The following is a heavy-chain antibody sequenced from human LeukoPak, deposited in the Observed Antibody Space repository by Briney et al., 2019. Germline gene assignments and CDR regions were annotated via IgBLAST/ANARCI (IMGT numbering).Heavy chain of an antibody. CDR2: ISGSGGST. CDR3: AKDSSGWYDYYYGMDV. V-gene: IGHV3-23*01. J-gene: IGHJ6*02. CDR1: GFTFSSYA. Sequence: GGSLRLSCAASGFTFSSYAMSWVRQAPGKGLEWVSAISGSGGSTYYADSVKGRFTISRDNSKNTLYLQMNSLRAEDTAVYYCAKDSSGWYDYYYGMDVWDQGTTVTVSS. D-gene: IGHD6-19*01.